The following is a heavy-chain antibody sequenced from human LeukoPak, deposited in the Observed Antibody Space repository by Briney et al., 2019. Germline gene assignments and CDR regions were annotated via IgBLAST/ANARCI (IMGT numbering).Heavy chain of an antibody. CDR3: LRGDRRDY. CDR2: IDSSGGYM. J-gene: IGHJ4*02. CDR1: GFTFNTYS. V-gene: IGHV3-21*06. Sequence: GGSLRLSCEASGFTFNTYSMNWARQAPGKGLEWVSSIDSSGGYMFYADPVKGRFIISRDNAKDSLYLQMNSLRVEDTAVYYCLRGDRRDYWGQGTLVTVSS.